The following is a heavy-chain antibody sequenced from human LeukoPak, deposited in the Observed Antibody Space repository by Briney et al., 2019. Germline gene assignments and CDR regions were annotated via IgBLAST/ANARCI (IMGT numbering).Heavy chain of an antibody. CDR3: ATTDKNRYYINV. D-gene: IGHD2-21*01. J-gene: IGHJ6*01. CDR2: MYYSGTT. CDR1: GNSINIYS. Sequence: SQTLSLTCTVSGNSINIYSWNWIRQSPEKGLEWIAYMYYSGTTNYNPPLENRAAISLDLSRHQFSLRLSSVTAADTAVYFCATTDKNRYYINVWGPGTTVIVSS. V-gene: IGHV4-59*12.